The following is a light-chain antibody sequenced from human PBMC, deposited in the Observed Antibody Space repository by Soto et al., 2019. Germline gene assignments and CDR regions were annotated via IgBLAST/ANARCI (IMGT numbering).Light chain of an antibody. CDR3: QHYNDWGT. CDR2: GAS. J-gene: IGKJ2*01. Sequence: EIVMTQSPATLSVFPGERATLSCRASQSVNSNLAWYQQKPGQAPRLLIYGASTRATGIPARFSGSGFGTEFTLTISSLQSEDFVTYYCQHYNDWGTFGQGTKLEIK. V-gene: IGKV3-15*01. CDR1: QSVNSN.